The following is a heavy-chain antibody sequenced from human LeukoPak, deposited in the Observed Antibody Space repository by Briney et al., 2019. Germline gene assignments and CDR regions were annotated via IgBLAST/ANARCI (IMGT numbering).Heavy chain of an antibody. Sequence: PGGSLRLSCAASGFTFSSYSMNWVRQAPGQGLEWVSPISSTSSYIYYADSLKGRFTISRDNAKNSLFLQMNSLRAEDTAVYYCARVRSNFAFDIWGQGTMVTVSS. CDR1: GFTFSSYS. V-gene: IGHV3-21*01. J-gene: IGHJ3*02. CDR3: ARVRSNFAFDI. CDR2: ISSTSSYI. D-gene: IGHD6-13*01.